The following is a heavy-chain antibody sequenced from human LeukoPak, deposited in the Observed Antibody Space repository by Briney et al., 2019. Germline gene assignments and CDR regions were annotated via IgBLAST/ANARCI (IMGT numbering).Heavy chain of an antibody. D-gene: IGHD1-14*01. CDR1: GFTFSSCW. J-gene: IGHJ3*02. V-gene: IGHV3-7*05. CDR3: ARTLRLGTPRAFDI. CDR2: IHEDGSDE. Sequence: GGSLRLSCVVSGFTFSSCWMNWVRQAPGKGLEWVANIHEDGSDEYYVDSVKGRFTISRDNAKNSLYLQMNSLRAEDTALYYCARTLRLGTPRAFDIWGRGTMVTVSS.